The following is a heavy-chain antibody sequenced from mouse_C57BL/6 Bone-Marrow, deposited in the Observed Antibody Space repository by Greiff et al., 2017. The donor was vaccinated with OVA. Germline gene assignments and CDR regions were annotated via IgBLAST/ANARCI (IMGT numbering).Heavy chain of an antibody. V-gene: IGHV5-4*01. Sequence: VQLKESGGGLVKPGGSLKLSCAASGFTFSSYAMSWVRQTPEKRLEWVATISDGGSYTYYPDNVKGRFTISRDNAKNNLYLQMSHLKSEDTAMYYCARGNYPPRFAYWGQGTLVTVSA. D-gene: IGHD2-1*01. CDR1: GFTFSSYA. J-gene: IGHJ3*01. CDR2: ISDGGSYT. CDR3: ARGNYPPRFAY.